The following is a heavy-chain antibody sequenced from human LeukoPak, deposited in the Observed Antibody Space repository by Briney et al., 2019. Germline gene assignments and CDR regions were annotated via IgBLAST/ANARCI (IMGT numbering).Heavy chain of an antibody. J-gene: IGHJ4*02. V-gene: IGHV3-23*01. CDR2: ISGSGGST. CDR3: ARDHYYGSGSYSDY. Sequence: PGGSLRLSCAASGFTFSSYAMSWVRQAPGKGLEWVSAISGSGGSTYYADSVKGRFTISRDNAKNSRYLQMNSLRAEDTAVYYCARDHYYGSGSYSDYWGQGTLVTVSS. CDR1: GFTFSSYA. D-gene: IGHD3-10*01.